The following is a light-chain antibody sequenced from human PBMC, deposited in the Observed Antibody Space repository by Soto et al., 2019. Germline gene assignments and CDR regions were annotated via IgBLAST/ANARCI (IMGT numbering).Light chain of an antibody. V-gene: IGKV3-20*01. CDR2: GAS. J-gene: IGKJ2*01. Sequence: EIVLTKSPGTLSLSPGERATLSCRARQSVSSSYLAWYQQKPGQAPRLLIYGASSRATGITDRFSGSGSGTDFTLTISRLEPEDFAVYYCQQYGRSLYTFGQGTKRQIK. CDR3: QQYGRSLYT. CDR1: QSVSSSY.